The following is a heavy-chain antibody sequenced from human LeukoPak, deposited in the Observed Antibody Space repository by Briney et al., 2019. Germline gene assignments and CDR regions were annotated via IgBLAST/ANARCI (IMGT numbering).Heavy chain of an antibody. V-gene: IGHV1-69*05. CDR1: GGTLSSYA. D-gene: IGHD6-25*01. J-gene: IGHJ6*03. CDR2: ITPIFGTG. Sequence: SVKLSCHASGGTLSSYAISWVRQAPGQGLEWNEGITPIFGTGNYAQKYQGKVTINTDESTSTAYMELSRLRYEDKAVYYCASGRQGYHYHYMDVWGKGTTVSVSS. CDR3: ASGRQGYHYHYMDV.